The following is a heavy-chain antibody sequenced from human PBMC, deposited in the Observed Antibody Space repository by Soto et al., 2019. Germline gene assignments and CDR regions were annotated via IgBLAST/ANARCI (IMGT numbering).Heavy chain of an antibody. D-gene: IGHD1-7*01. CDR2: INSDGARI. V-gene: IGHV3-74*03. CDR3: ARPGDWNYVQDF. CDR1: GFTFTHYR. J-gene: IGHJ4*02. Sequence: PGGSLRLSCAASGFTFTHYRIHWVRQPPGKGLEWVGRINSDGARIEYGDSVKGRFTISRDNAHNMVFLQMNSLTDEDSGIYFCARPGDWNYVQDFLGQGTLDTVSS.